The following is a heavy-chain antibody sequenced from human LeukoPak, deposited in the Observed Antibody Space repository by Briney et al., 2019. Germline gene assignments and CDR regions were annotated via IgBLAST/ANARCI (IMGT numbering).Heavy chain of an antibody. D-gene: IGHD1-26*01. J-gene: IGHJ4*02. Sequence: GGSLRLSCAASGFTFSGSAMHWVRQASGKGLEWVGRIRSKTNSYATAYAASVKGRFTFSRDDSMNTAYLQMNSLKTEDTAVYYCSRVGARDDNWGQGTLVTVSS. V-gene: IGHV3-73*01. CDR3: SRVGARDDN. CDR1: GFTFSGSA. CDR2: IRSKTNSYAT.